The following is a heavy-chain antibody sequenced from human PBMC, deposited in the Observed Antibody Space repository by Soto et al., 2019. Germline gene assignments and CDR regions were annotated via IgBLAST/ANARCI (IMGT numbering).Heavy chain of an antibody. CDR1: GFTFSDYY. CDR3: ARVGSIAAAGTPDY. J-gene: IGHJ4*02. D-gene: IGHD6-13*01. V-gene: IGHV3-11*01. CDR2: ISGSGSTI. Sequence: GGSLRLSYAASGFTFSDYYMSWFRQAPGKGPEWVSYISGSGSTIHDADSVKGRFTISRDNAKNSLYLQMNSLRAEDTAVYYCARVGSIAAAGTPDYWGQGTLVTVSS.